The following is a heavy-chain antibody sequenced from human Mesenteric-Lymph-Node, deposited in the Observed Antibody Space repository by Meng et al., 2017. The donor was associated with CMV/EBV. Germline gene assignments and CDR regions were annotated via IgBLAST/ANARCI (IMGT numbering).Heavy chain of an antibody. CDR2: IRSDGSNR. CDR3: AQWGGTFAY. J-gene: IGHJ4*02. D-gene: IGHD3-10*01. CDR1: GFTLSNYG. Sequence: GGSLRLSCAASGFTLSNYGMHWVRQPPGKGLEWVACIRSDGSNRYYADSVKGRFTISRDESKNTLYLQLNSLRPEDTAVYYCAQWGGTFAYWGQGTLVTVSS. V-gene: IGHV3-30*02.